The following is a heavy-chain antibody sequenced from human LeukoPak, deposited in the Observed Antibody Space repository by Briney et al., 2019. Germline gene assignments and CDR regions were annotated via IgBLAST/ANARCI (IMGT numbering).Heavy chain of an antibody. CDR2: IDPNTENP. J-gene: IGHJ3*02. V-gene: IGHV7-4-1*01. D-gene: IGHD3-16*01. CDR3: VRDWFTDGASTLDI. Sequence: ASVKVSCKASGYTFNGYAINWMRQAPGQGFEWLGWIDPNTENPTYAQGFTGRFVFSLDTSLSTAYLEIYNLKAEDTAVYYCVRDWFTDGASTLDIWGQGTTVAVFS. CDR1: GYTFNGYA.